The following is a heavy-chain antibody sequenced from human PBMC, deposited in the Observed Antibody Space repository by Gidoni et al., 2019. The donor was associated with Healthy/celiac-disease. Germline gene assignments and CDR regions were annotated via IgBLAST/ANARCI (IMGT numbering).Heavy chain of an antibody. Sequence: QVQLVQSGAEVKKPGASVKVSCKASGYTFTGYYMHWVRQAPGQGLEWMGWINPNSGGTNYAQKFQGRVTMTSDTSISTAYMELSRLRSDDTAVYYCARRKPPHYYYYGMDVWGQGTTVTVSS. CDR1: GYTFTGYY. J-gene: IGHJ6*02. CDR3: ARRKPPHYYYYGMDV. CDR2: INPNSGGT. V-gene: IGHV1-2*02.